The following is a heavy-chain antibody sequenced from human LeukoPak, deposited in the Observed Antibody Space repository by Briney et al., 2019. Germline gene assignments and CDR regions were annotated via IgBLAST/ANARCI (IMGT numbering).Heavy chain of an antibody. D-gene: IGHD5-12*01. Sequence: GGSLRLSCAVPGFTFSRNAMNWVRQAPGKGLEWVSYISSSGSTIYYADSVKGRFTISRDNAKDSLYLQMHSLRADDTAVYYCARGSAGYGPGMDVWGQGTTVTVSS. J-gene: IGHJ6*02. CDR3: ARGSAGYGPGMDV. CDR2: ISSSGSTI. CDR1: GFTFSRNA. V-gene: IGHV3-48*03.